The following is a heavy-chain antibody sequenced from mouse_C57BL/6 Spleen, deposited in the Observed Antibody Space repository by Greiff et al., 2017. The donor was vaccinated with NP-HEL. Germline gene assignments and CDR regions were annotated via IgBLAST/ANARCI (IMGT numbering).Heavy chain of an antibody. CDR2: IAPETGGT. Sequence: VQLQESGAELVRPGASVTLSCKASGYTFTDYEMHWVKQTPVHGLEWIGAIAPETGGTAYNQKFKGKAILTADKSSSPAYMELRSLTSEDSAIYYCTIGTYYDGSSYWYFGVWGTGATVTV. CDR3: TIGTYYDGSSYWYFGV. J-gene: IGHJ1*03. D-gene: IGHD1-1*01. CDR1: GYTFTDYE. V-gene: IGHV1-15*01.